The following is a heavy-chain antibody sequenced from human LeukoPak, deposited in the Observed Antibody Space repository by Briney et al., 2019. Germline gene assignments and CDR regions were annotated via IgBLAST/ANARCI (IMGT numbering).Heavy chain of an antibody. CDR1: GYTFTSYY. Sequence: ASVKVSCKASGYTFTSYYMHWVRQAPGQGLEWMGIINPSCGSTSYAQKFQGRVTMTRDTSTSTVYMELSSLRSEDTAVYYCARNPYYYDSSGYLNLDAFDIWGQGTMVTVSS. V-gene: IGHV1-46*01. CDR2: INPSCGST. D-gene: IGHD3-22*01. J-gene: IGHJ3*02. CDR3: ARNPYYYDSSGYLNLDAFDI.